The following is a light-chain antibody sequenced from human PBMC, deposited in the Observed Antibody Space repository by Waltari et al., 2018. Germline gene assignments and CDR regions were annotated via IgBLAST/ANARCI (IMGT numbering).Light chain of an antibody. CDR3: QRYDNYPVA. CDR1: QSISIW. CDR2: KSS. J-gene: IGKJ2*01. Sequence: DIQMTQSPSTLSASVGDRVSITCRASQSISIWLAWYQQRSGKAPKLLISKSSSLESGVPSRFSGSCSGTEFTLTITNLHPDDFATYYCQRYDNYPVAFGQGTKLEIK. V-gene: IGKV1-5*03.